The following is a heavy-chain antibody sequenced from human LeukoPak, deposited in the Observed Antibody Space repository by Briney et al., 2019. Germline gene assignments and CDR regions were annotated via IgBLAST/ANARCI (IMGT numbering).Heavy chain of an antibody. CDR2: IYYSGSS. CDR3: ARRVYCSSTSRVGFGFDP. Sequence: SETLSLTCTVSGGSISSSSYYWGWIRQPPGKGLEWIGSIYYSGSSHYNPSLKSRVTISVDTSKDQFSLKLSSVTAADTAVYYCARRVYCSSTSRVGFGFDPWGQGTLVTVSS. V-gene: IGHV4-39*01. D-gene: IGHD2-2*01. J-gene: IGHJ5*02. CDR1: GGSISSSSYY.